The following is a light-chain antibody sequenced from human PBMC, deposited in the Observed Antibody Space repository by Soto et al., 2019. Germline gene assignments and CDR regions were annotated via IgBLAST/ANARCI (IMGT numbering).Light chain of an antibody. Sequence: QAVVTQPPSASGTPGQRVAISCSGSSPNVGRNYVYWYHQVPGTGPKLLIYGNNQRPSGVPDRFSGSKSGTSASLAISGLRSEDEGEYFCAAWDDSLSVWVFGGGTKLTVL. J-gene: IGLJ3*02. CDR1: SPNVGRNY. V-gene: IGLV1-47*01. CDR3: AAWDDSLSVWV. CDR2: GNN.